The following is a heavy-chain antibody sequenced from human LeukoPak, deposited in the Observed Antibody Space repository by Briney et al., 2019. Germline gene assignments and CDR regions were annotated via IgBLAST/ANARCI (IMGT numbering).Heavy chain of an antibody. Sequence: GSLRLSCAASGFTVSSNYMSWVRQAPGRGLEWIGEINRSGSANYNPSLKSRVTVSVDTSKNQFSLKLSSVTAADTAVYYCARAHYGTASPAGGLWGQGTLVTVSS. J-gene: IGHJ4*02. CDR1: GFTVSSNY. CDR3: ARAHYGTASPAGGL. CDR2: INRSGSA. V-gene: IGHV4-34*01. D-gene: IGHD1-1*01.